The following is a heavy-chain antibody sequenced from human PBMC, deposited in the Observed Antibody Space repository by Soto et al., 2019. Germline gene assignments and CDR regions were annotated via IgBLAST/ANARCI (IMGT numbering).Heavy chain of an antibody. CDR2: TYHSGST. J-gene: IGHJ4*02. CDR3: ARGSTDGATTRFDY. Sequence: SETLSLTCAVSGGSISSGGYSWSWIRQPPGKGLEWIGYTYHSGSTYYNPSLKSRVTISVDRSKNQFSLKLSSVTAADTAVYYCARGSTDGATTRFDYWGQGTLVTVSS. CDR1: GGSISSGGYS. D-gene: IGHD4-17*01. V-gene: IGHV4-30-2*01.